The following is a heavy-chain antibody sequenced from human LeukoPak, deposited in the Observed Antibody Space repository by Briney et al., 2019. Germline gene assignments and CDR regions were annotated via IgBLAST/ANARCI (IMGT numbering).Heavy chain of an antibody. V-gene: IGHV3-30*04. Sequence: GRSLRLSCAASGFTFSSYAMHWVRQAPGKGLEWVAVISYDGSNKYYADSVKGRFTISRDNSKNTLYLQMNSLRAEDTAVYYCARDQYDTWSRRGNFDSWGQGTLVIVSS. D-gene: IGHD3-3*01. CDR1: GFTFSSYA. J-gene: IGHJ4*02. CDR3: ARDQYDTWSRRGNFDS. CDR2: ISYDGSNK.